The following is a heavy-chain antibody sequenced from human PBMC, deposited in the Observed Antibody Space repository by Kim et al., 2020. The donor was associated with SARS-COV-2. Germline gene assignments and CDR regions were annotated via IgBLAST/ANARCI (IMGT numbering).Heavy chain of an antibody. D-gene: IGHD3-22*01. V-gene: IGHV3-30*07. Sequence: DPVKSRFTISRDNSKNTLYLQMNSLRAEDTSVYYCASAGDSSGYFWYFDLWGRGTLVTVSS. CDR3: ASAGDSSGYFWYFDL. J-gene: IGHJ2*01.